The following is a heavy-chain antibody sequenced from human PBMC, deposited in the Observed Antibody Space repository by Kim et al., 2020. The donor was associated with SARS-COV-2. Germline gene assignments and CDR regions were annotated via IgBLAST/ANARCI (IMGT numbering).Heavy chain of an antibody. D-gene: IGHD3-22*01. V-gene: IGHV3-49*02. CDR3: TRDLRNYYDSSGYDKFDY. Sequence: KGRFTISRDDSKSIAYLQMNSLKTEDTAVYYCTRDLRNYYDSSGYDKFDYWGQGTLVTVS. J-gene: IGHJ4*02.